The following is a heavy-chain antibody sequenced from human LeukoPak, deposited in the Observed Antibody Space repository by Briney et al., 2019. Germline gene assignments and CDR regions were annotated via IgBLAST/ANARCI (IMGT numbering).Heavy chain of an antibody. Sequence: ASVKISCKASGYTFTDYNIHWVQQAPGKGLEWVGRVDPEDGATMYAEKFQDRVTITADTPTDTTYMELRSLRSEDTAVYYCANLVVVIAATSFDYWGQGTLVTVSS. CDR1: GYTFTDYN. CDR2: VDPEDGAT. D-gene: IGHD2-15*01. V-gene: IGHV1-69-2*01. J-gene: IGHJ4*02. CDR3: ANLVVVIAATSFDY.